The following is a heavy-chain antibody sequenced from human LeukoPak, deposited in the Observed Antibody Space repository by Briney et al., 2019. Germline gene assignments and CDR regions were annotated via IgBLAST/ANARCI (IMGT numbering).Heavy chain of an antibody. J-gene: IGHJ4*02. CDR2: INPNSGGT. CDR1: GYTFTGYY. Sequence: ASVKVSCKASGYTFTGYYMHWVRQAPGQGLEWMGWINPNSGGTNYAQKFQGRVTMTTDTSTSTAYMELRSLRSDDTAVYYCARDLGDYDSSGYYSDYWGQGTLVTVSS. CDR3: ARDLGDYDSSGYYSDY. V-gene: IGHV1-2*02. D-gene: IGHD3-22*01.